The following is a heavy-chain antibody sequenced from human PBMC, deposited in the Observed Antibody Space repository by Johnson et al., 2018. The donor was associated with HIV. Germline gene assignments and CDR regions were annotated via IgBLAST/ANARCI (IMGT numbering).Heavy chain of an antibody. CDR3: ARDRPIAPFDI. CDR1: GFTFSSYG. Sequence: QVQLVESGGGVVQPGRSLRLSCAASGFTFSSYGMHWVRQAPGKGLEWVAVVSYDGSKTYYVDSVKARFTISRDDARNTLYLQMNSLRVEDTAVYYCARDRPIAPFDIWGQGTMVTVSS. D-gene: IGHD3-22*01. J-gene: IGHJ3*02. CDR2: VSYDGSKT. V-gene: IGHV3-30*03.